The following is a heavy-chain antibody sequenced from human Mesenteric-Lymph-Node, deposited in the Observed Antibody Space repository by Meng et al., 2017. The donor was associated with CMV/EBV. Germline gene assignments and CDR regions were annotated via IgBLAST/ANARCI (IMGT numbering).Heavy chain of an antibody. CDR3: ARGLYFDFWSGYQRYYYYGMDV. CDR2: INTYKGNT. CDR1: GYIFTNYG. J-gene: IGHJ6*02. Sequence: ASVKVSCKASGYIFTNYGISWVRQAPGQGLEWMGWINTYKGNTYYAQKLQGRVTMTTHTSTSTAYLELRSLRSDDTAVYYCARGLYFDFWSGYQRYYYYGMDVWGQGTTVTVSS. D-gene: IGHD3-3*01. V-gene: IGHV1-18*01.